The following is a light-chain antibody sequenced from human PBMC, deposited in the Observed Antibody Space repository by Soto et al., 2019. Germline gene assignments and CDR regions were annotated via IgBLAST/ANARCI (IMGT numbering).Light chain of an antibody. Sequence: DIQMTQSPSSVSASVGDRVTITCRASQGISSYLAWYQQKPGKAPKLLIYAASTLQSGVPSRFSGSGSGTEFTLTISSLQPDDFATYYCQQYNSYSRTFGQGTKVDIK. CDR3: QQYNSYSRT. CDR1: QGISSY. V-gene: IGKV1-9*01. CDR2: AAS. J-gene: IGKJ1*01.